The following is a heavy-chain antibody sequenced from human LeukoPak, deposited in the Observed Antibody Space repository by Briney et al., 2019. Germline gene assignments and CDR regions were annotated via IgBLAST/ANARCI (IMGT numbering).Heavy chain of an antibody. J-gene: IGHJ4*02. CDR3: ARHASGYYFDY. D-gene: IGHD5-12*01. Sequence: SETLSLTCTVSGGSISSGDYYWSWIRQPPGKGLEWIGSIYYSGSTYYNPSLKSRVTISVDTSKNQFSLKLSSVTAADTAVYYCARHASGYYFDYWGQGTLVTVSS. V-gene: IGHV4-39*01. CDR2: IYYSGST. CDR1: GGSISSGDYY.